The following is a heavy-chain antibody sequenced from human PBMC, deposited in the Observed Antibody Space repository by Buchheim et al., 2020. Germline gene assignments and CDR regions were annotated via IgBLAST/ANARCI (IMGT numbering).Heavy chain of an antibody. CDR3: ARLGMGSSGNFDY. CDR1: GGSISSGGYY. D-gene: IGHD6-19*01. V-gene: IGHV4-30-4*01. CDR2: IFNSGTT. J-gene: IGHJ4*02. Sequence: QVQLQESGPGLVKPSQTLSLTCAVSGGSISSGGYYWSWIRRPPGKGLEWIGYIFNSGTTYYNRSLKSRVTISEDTSTNQFYLNLKSMTAADTAVYYCARLGMGSSGNFDYWGQGTL.